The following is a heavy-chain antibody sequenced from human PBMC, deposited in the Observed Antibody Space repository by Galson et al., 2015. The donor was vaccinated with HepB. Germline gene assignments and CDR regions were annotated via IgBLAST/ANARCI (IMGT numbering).Heavy chain of an antibody. Sequence: SLRLSCAASGFTFSSYGMHWVRQAPGKGLEWVAVIWYDGSNKYYADSVKGRFTISRDNSKNTLYLQMNSLRAEDTAVYYCARDGHSGYEGPSAFDPWGQGTLVTVSS. D-gene: IGHD5-12*01. CDR1: GFTFSSYG. V-gene: IGHV3-33*01. CDR3: ARDGHSGYEGPSAFDP. CDR2: IWYDGSNK. J-gene: IGHJ5*02.